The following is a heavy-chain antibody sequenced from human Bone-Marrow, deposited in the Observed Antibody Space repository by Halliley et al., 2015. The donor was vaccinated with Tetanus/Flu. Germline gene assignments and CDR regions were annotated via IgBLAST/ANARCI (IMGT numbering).Heavy chain of an antibody. D-gene: IGHD6-6*01. CDR2: ISGSSHYI. CDR3: ASGEGGSSPPLGYYSMDL. V-gene: IGHV3-21*06. Sequence: SLRLSCAASGFTFSSYTMNWVRQAPGKGLEWVSSISGSSHYIYYADSVKGRFTISRDDAKNSLFLQMNSLRVEDTAIYYCASGEGGSSPPLGYYSMDLWGQGTTVTVSS. CDR1: GFTFSSYT. J-gene: IGHJ6*02.